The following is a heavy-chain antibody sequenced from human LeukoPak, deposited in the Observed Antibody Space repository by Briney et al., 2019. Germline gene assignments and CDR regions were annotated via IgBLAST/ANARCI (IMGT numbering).Heavy chain of an antibody. CDR2: INPSGGST. CDR3: ASGSYSPFDY. Sequence: ASVKVSCKASGYTFTSYGISWVRQAPGQGLEWMGIINPSGGSTSYAQRFQGRVTMTRDTSTSTVYMELSSLRSEDTAVYYCASGSYSPFDYWGQGTLVTVSS. D-gene: IGHD1-26*01. J-gene: IGHJ4*02. V-gene: IGHV1-46*01. CDR1: GYTFTSYG.